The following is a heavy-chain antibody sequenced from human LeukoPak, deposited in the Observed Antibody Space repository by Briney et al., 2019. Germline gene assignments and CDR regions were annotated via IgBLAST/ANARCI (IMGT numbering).Heavy chain of an antibody. CDR3: SNSIVARYYYYGMDV. J-gene: IGHJ6*02. CDR2: IRSKAYGGTA. CDR1: GFTFGDYG. Sequence: GGSLRLSCTTSGFTFGDYGMSWFRQAPGKGLEWVGFIRSKAYGGTAEYAASVKGRFTISRDDSKSIAYLQMNSLKTEDTAVYYCSNSIVARYYYYGMDVWGQGTTVTVSS. D-gene: IGHD5-12*01. V-gene: IGHV3-49*03.